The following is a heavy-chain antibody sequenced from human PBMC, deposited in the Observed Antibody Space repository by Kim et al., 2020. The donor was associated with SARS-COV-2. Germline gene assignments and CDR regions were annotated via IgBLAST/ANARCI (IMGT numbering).Heavy chain of an antibody. CDR1: GFTFSSYS. CDR3: AREERYYYYMDV. Sequence: GGSLRLSCAASGFTFSSYSMNWVRQAPGKGLEWVSSISSSSSYIYYADSVKGRFTISRDNAKNSLYLQMNSLRAEDTAVYYCAREERYYYYMDVWGKGTTVTVSS. V-gene: IGHV3-21*01. D-gene: IGHD1-26*01. J-gene: IGHJ6*03. CDR2: ISSSSSYI.